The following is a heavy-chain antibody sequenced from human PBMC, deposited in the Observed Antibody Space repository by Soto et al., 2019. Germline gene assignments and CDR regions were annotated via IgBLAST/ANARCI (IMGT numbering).Heavy chain of an antibody. J-gene: IGHJ6*03. D-gene: IGHD3-10*01. Sequence: SVKVSCKASGGTFSSYTISWVRQAPGQGLEWMGRIIPILGIANYAQKFQGRVTITADKSTSTAYMELSSLRSEDTAVYYCARGSIVRGVLPPYYYYYMDVWGKATTVTVSS. CDR1: GGTFSSYT. CDR3: ARGSIVRGVLPPYYYYYMDV. V-gene: IGHV1-69*02. CDR2: IIPILGIA.